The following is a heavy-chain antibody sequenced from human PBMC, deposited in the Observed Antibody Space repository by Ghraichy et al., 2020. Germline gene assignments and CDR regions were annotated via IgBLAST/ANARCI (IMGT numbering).Heavy chain of an antibody. D-gene: IGHD3-3*01. V-gene: IGHV3-7*03. CDR2: ITQNENEK. CDR3: ATKGRTIWSGYWGV. J-gene: IGHJ6*04. Sequence: GGSLRLSCAASGFTSSTYWMSWVRQAPGKGLEWVANITQNENEKYYVDSVKGRFTISRDNAKNSLTLHMNNLRAEDTAVYYCATKGRTIWSGYWGVWGKGTTVTVSS. CDR1: GFTSSTYW.